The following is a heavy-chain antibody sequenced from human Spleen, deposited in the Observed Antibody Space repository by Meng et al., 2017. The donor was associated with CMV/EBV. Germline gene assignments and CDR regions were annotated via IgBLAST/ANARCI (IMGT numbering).Heavy chain of an antibody. J-gene: IGHJ5*02. Sequence: HVQLKELGPGLVKASDTMSPTCPVSGGSISSYYWSWIRQPPGKGLEWIGYIYYSGSTYYNPSLKSRVTISVDTSKNQFSLKLRSVTAADTTVYYCARDIGSLFDPWGQGTLVTVSS. CDR3: ARDIGSLFDP. D-gene: IGHD2-15*01. CDR2: IYYSGST. CDR1: GGSISSYY. V-gene: IGHV4-59*12.